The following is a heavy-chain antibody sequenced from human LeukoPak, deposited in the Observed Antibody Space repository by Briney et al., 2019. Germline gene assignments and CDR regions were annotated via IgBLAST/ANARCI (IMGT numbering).Heavy chain of an antibody. CDR3: ARGRTYYYDSSGYYPT. Sequence: PSETLSLTCAVYGGSFSGYYWSWIRQPPGKGLEWIGEINHSGSTNYNPSLKSRVTISVDTSKNQFSLKLSSVTAADTAVYYCARGRTYYYDSSGYYPTWGQGTLVTVSS. CDR2: INHSGST. D-gene: IGHD3-22*01. J-gene: IGHJ5*02. V-gene: IGHV4-34*01. CDR1: GGSFSGYY.